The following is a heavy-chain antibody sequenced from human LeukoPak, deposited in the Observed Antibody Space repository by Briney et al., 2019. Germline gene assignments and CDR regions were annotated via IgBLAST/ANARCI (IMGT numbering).Heavy chain of an antibody. CDR2: IWYDGSNK. D-gene: IGHD2-2*01. CDR1: GFTFSSYG. Sequence: GGSLRLSCAASGFTFSSYGMHWVRQAPGKGLEWVAVIWYDGSNKYYADSVKGRFTISRDNSKNTLYLQMNSLRAEDTAVYYCARGQPVVVPAASYYFDYWGQGTLVTVSS. V-gene: IGHV3-33*01. J-gene: IGHJ4*02. CDR3: ARGQPVVVPAASYYFDY.